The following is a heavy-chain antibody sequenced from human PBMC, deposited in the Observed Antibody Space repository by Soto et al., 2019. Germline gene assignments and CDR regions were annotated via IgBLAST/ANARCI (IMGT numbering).Heavy chain of an antibody. D-gene: IGHD6-13*01. V-gene: IGHV3-21*01. Sequence: TGGSLRLSCAASGFTFSSYSMNWVRQAPGKGLEWVSSISSSSSYIYYADSVKGRFTISRDNAKNSLYLQMNSLRAEDTAVYYCARDQTAAPMTFDIWGQGTMVTVSS. J-gene: IGHJ3*02. CDR1: GFTFSSYS. CDR3: ARDQTAAPMTFDI. CDR2: ISSSSSYI.